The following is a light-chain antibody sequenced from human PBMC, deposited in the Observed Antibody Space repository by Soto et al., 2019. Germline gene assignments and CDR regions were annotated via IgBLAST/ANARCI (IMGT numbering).Light chain of an antibody. V-gene: IGKV1-39*01. CDR3: QHSYTTPLT. Sequence: DIQMTQSPSSLSAYGGDSVTITCRASQSISGYLNWYQQKPGKVPELLISGATRLQSGVPSRFSGSGSGTYFTLTISSLQPEDFATYYCQHSYTTPLTFGGGTKVEIK. CDR2: GAT. CDR1: QSISGY. J-gene: IGKJ4*01.